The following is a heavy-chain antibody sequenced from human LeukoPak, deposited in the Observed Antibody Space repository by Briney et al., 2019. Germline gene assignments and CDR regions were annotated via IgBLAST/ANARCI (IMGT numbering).Heavy chain of an antibody. CDR1: GFTFSTYS. Sequence: SGGSLRLSCAASGFTFSTYSLNWVRQAPGKGLEWVSYISTSSTTMYYADSVKGRFTISRDDAKNSLYLQMNSLRADDTAVYYCARDYLGKPFDYWGRGTLVTVSS. D-gene: IGHD1-1*01. V-gene: IGHV3-48*01. CDR3: ARDYLGKPFDY. J-gene: IGHJ4*02. CDR2: ISTSSTTM.